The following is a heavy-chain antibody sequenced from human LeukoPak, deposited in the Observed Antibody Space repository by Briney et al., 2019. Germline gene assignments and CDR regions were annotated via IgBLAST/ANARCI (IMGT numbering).Heavy chain of an antibody. J-gene: IGHJ4*02. V-gene: IGHV3-74*01. CDR1: GFTFSNHY. CDR2: IKSDGGNT. Sequence: GGSLRLSCAASGFTFSNHYMHWVRQAPGKGLVWVSRIKSDGGNTFYADSVKGRFTISRDNAKNTLYLQMNSLRGEDTAVYYCARALSAMVADNWGQGTLVTVST. D-gene: IGHD5-18*01. CDR3: ARALSAMVADN.